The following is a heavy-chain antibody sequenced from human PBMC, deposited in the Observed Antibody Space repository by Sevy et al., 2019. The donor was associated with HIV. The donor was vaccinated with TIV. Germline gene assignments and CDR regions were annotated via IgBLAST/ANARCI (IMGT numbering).Heavy chain of an antibody. Sequence: ASVKVSCKASGGTFSSYAISWVRQAPGQGLEWMGGIIPIFGTANYAQKFQGRVTITADESTSTAYMERSSLRSEDTAVYYCARSGTTYYYDSSGYYGFDYWGQGTLVTVSS. V-gene: IGHV1-69*13. CDR1: GGTFSSYA. D-gene: IGHD3-22*01. J-gene: IGHJ4*02. CDR2: IIPIFGTA. CDR3: ARSGTTYYYDSSGYYGFDY.